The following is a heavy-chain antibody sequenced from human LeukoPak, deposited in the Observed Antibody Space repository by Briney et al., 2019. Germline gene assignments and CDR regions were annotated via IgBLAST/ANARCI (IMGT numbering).Heavy chain of an antibody. V-gene: IGHV3-30*18. CDR1: RFIFSNYG. Sequence: PGGSLRLSCAASRFIFSNYGMHWVRQAPGKGLEWVAVISYGGSNKYYADSVKGRFTISRDDSKNTLYLQMNSLRAEDTAVYYCAKDLLALRRTSNFDYWGQGTLVTVSS. J-gene: IGHJ4*02. D-gene: IGHD2/OR15-2a*01. CDR3: AKDLLALRRTSNFDY. CDR2: ISYGGSNK.